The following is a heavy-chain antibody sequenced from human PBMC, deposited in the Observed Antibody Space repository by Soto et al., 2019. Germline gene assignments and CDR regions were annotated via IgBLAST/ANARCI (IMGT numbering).Heavy chain of an antibody. V-gene: IGHV3-11*06. J-gene: IGHJ4*02. CDR1: GFTFSDYY. D-gene: IGHD6-6*01. CDR3: ARGRGISSSSYFAY. Sequence: LRLSCAASGFTFSDYYMTWIRQAPGKGLEWVSYISSSVYTNYADSVKGRFTISRDNAKNSLYLQMNSLRADDTAVYYCARGRGISSSSYFAYWGQGTLVTVSS. CDR2: ISSSVYT.